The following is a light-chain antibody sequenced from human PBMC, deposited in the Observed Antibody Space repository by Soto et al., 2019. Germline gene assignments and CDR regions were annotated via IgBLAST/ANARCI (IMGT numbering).Light chain of an antibody. V-gene: IGLV2-14*01. J-gene: IGLJ1*01. CDR1: GSGVGAYKY. CDR2: EVA. Sequence: QSVLTQPASVSGSPGQSITISCTGTGSGVGAYKYVSWYQQHPGKAPKLLIYEVANRPSGVSNRFSGSKSGNTASLTISGLQAEDEADYFCSSYTTSSTYVFGTGTKVTVL. CDR3: SSYTTSSTYV.